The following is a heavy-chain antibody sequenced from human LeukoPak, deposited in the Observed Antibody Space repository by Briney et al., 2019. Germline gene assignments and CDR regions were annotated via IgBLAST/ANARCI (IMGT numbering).Heavy chain of an antibody. D-gene: IGHD5-12*01. CDR1: GGSFSGYY. J-gene: IGHJ4*02. CDR3: ARGGGVADFDY. CDR2: INHSGST. V-gene: IGHV4-34*01. Sequence: PSETLSLTCAVYGGSFSGYYWSWIRQPPGKGLEWIGEINHSGSTNYNPSLKSRVTISGDTSKKQFSLKLSSVTAADTAVYYCARGGGVADFDYWGQGTLVTVSS.